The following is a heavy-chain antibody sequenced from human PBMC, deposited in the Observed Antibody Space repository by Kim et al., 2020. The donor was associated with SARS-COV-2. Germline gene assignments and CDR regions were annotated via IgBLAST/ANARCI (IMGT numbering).Heavy chain of an antibody. Sequence: SETQSLTCTVSGGSISSSSYYWRWIRQPPGKGLEWIGSIYYSGSTYYNPSLKSRVTISVDTSKNQFSLKLSSVTAADTAVYYCARQYCSSTSCPIWFDP. V-gene: IGHV4-39*01. J-gene: IGHJ5*02. CDR2: IYYSGST. CDR3: ARQYCSSTSCPIWFDP. CDR1: GGSISSSSYY. D-gene: IGHD2-2*01.